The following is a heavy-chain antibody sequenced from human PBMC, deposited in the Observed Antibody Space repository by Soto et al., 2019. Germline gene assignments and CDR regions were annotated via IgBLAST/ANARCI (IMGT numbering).Heavy chain of an antibody. CDR1: GGSISSYY. V-gene: IGHV4-59*08. J-gene: IGHJ4*02. D-gene: IGHD4-17*01. CDR3: ARHSNRLRFDY. CDR2: IYYSGST. Sequence: SETLSLTCTVSGGSISSYYWSWIRQPPGKGLEWIGYIYYSGSTNYNPSLKSRVTISVDTSKNQFSLKLSSVTAADTAVYYCARHSNRLRFDYWGQGTLVTVSS.